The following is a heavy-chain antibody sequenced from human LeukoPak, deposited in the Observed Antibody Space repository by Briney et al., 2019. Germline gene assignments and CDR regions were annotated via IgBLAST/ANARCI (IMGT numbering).Heavy chain of an antibody. CDR1: GFTFSSYA. J-gene: IGHJ4*02. CDR2: ISGSGGNT. CDR3: AKEPQWELLGGPFDY. Sequence: PGGSLRLSCAASGFTFSSYAMSWVRQAAGKGLEWVSAISGSGGNTYYTDSVKGRFTISRDNSNNALYLQMNSLRAEDTAVYYCAKEPQWELLGGPFDYWGQGTLVTVSS. V-gene: IGHV3-23*01. D-gene: IGHD1-26*01.